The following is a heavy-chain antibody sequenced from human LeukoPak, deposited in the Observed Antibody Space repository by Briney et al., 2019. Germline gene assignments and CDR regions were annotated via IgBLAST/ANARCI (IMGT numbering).Heavy chain of an antibody. V-gene: IGHV4-59*12. D-gene: IGHD6-13*01. CDR2: IYYTGAT. J-gene: IGHJ5*02. CDR1: GGSIGSNY. CDR3: ARRAIAAAAHNWFDP. Sequence: SETLSLTCTVSGGSIGSNYWTWIRQPPGKGLEYIGYIYYTGATNYNPSLKSRVTISVDTSKNQFSLKMTSVTAADTAVYYCARRAIAAAAHNWFDPWGQGTLVTVSS.